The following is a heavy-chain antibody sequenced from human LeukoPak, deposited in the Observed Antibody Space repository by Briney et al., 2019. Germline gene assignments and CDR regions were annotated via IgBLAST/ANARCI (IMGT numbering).Heavy chain of an antibody. Sequence: AVSVMVSCRDSGDTFKGYYMGGGRQAHGKGLEWMGWINPNSGGTNYAQKFQGRVTMTRDTSISTAYMELSRLRSDDTAVYYCAREVTTGTNYNWFDPWGQGTLVTVSS. CDR1: GDTFKGYY. D-gene: IGHD1-1*01. J-gene: IGHJ5*02. V-gene: IGHV1-2*02. CDR2: INPNSGGT. CDR3: AREVTTGTNYNWFDP.